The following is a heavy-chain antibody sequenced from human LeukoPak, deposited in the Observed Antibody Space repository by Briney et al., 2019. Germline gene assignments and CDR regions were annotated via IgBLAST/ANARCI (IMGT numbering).Heavy chain of an antibody. D-gene: IGHD3-9*01. J-gene: IGHJ6*03. CDR2: ISAYNGNT. V-gene: IGHV1-18*01. CDR1: DYTFTSYG. CDR3: ARDPLRNVDWLGVDYYMDV. Sequence: ASVKVSCKASDYTFTSYGISWVRQAPGQGLEWMRWISAYNGNTNYAQKLQGRVTMTRDMSTTTVYMELRSLRSDDTAVYYCARDPLRNVDWLGVDYYMDVWGKGTTVTVSS.